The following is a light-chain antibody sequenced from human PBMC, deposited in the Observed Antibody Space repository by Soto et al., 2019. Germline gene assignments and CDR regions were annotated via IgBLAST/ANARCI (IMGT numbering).Light chain of an antibody. CDR1: QSVSSN. CDR2: DAS. J-gene: IGKJ4*01. CDR3: QQRSNFALT. Sequence: EIVMTQSPVTLSVSQGERATLSCRASQSVSSNLAWYQQKPGQAPRLLIYDASTRATGIPARFSGSGSGTEFTLTISSLQSEDFAIYYCQQRSNFALTFGGGTKVDIK. V-gene: IGKV3-15*01.